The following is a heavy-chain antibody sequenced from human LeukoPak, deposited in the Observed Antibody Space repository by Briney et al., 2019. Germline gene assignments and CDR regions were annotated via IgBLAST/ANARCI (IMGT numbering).Heavy chain of an antibody. J-gene: IGHJ6*02. CDR3: ARDANLVPAAIGHYYYYYGMDV. D-gene: IGHD2-2*02. CDR1: GFTVSSNY. Sequence: GGSLRLSCAASGFTVSSNYMSWIRQAPGKGLEWVPYISSSGSTIYYADSVKGRFTISRDNAKNSLYLQMNSLRAEDTAVYYCARDANLVPAAIGHYYYYYGMDVWGQGTTVTVSS. V-gene: IGHV3-11*01. CDR2: ISSSGSTI.